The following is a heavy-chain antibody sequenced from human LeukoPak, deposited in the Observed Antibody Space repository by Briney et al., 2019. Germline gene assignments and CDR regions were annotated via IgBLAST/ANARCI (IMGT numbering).Heavy chain of an antibody. D-gene: IGHD3-9*01. V-gene: IGHV1-69*13. J-gene: IGHJ4*02. CDR1: GGTFSSYA. Sequence: ASVKVSCKASGGTFSSYAISWVRQAPGQGLEWMGGIIPIFGTANYAQKFQGRVTITADESTSTAYMELSSLRSEDTAVYYCARDLNPDYDILTGYYMSDYWGQGTLVTVSS. CDR2: IIPIFGTA. CDR3: ARDLNPDYDILTGYYMSDY.